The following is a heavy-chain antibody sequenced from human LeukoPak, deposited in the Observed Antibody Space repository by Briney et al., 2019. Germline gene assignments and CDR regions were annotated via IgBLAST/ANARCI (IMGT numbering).Heavy chain of an antibody. CDR2: IYHSGST. CDR3: AGGGSLGDGYYLPY. J-gene: IGHJ4*02. D-gene: IGHD5-24*01. Sequence: PSETLSLTCTVSGYSISSGYYWGWIRQPPGKGLGWIGSIYHSGSTYYNPSLKSRVTISVDTSKNHFSLKLSSVTAADTAVYYGAGGGSLGDGYYLPYWGQGTLVTVSS. V-gene: IGHV4-38-2*02. CDR1: GYSISSGYY.